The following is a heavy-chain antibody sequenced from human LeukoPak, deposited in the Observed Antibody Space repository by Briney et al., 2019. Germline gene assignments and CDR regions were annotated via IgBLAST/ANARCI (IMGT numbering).Heavy chain of an antibody. Sequence: GASVKVSCKAYGGTFSNSAFTWVRQAPGQALEWMGRIIPIFSTANYAQKFQGRVTITADKSTTTTYMELSSLRSEDTAVYYCARDRGYCSGGSCYLVYFDYWGQGTLVTVSS. D-gene: IGHD2-15*01. V-gene: IGHV1-69*06. CDR3: ARDRGYCSGGSCYLVYFDY. CDR2: IIPIFSTA. J-gene: IGHJ4*02. CDR1: GGTFSNSA.